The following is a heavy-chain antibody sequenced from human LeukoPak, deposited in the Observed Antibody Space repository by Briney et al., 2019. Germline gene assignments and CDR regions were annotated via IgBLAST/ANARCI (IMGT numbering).Heavy chain of an antibody. CDR1: GGSISSYY. V-gene: IGHV4-59*08. J-gene: IGHJ3*02. CDR3: ARHADYGDSYDAFDI. CDR2: IYYSGST. D-gene: IGHD4-17*01. Sequence: SETLSLTCTVSGGSISSYYWSWIRQPPGKGLEWIGYIYYSGSTNYNPFLKSRVTISVDTSKNQFSLKLSSVTAADTAVYYCARHADYGDSYDAFDIWGQGTMVTVSS.